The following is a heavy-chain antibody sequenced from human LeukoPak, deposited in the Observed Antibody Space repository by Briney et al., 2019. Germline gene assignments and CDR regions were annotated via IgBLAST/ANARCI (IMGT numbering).Heavy chain of an antibody. CDR2: TDRGANT. V-gene: IGHV3-53*01. D-gene: IGHD3-16*02. CDR3: GTTTLSATWNY. Sequence: AGGSLILSCAASGFIVRSHYMSWVRQAPGKGLEWVSVTDRGANTRYADPVKGRFTISRDNSENTLYLQMNGLRAEDTAVYYCGTTTLSATWNYWGQGTLVTVSS. J-gene: IGHJ4*02. CDR1: GFIVRSHY.